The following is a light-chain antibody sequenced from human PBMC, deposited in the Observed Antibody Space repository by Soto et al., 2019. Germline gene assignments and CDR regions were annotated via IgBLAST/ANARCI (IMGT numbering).Light chain of an antibody. CDR1: QIIRSY. Sequence: DIQMTQSPSSLSASVGDRVTVTCRASQIIRSYLNWYQQTPGKAPKLLIYAASSLQSGVPSRFSGSGSGTDFTLTVSSLQPEDFGTYYCQQSYGTPPTFGQGTKVDI. V-gene: IGKV1-39*01. CDR2: AAS. CDR3: QQSYGTPPT. J-gene: IGKJ1*01.